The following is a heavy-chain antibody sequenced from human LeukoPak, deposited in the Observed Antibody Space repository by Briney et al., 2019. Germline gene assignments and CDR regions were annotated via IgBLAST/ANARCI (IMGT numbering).Heavy chain of an antibody. D-gene: IGHD3-10*01. V-gene: IGHV1-69*04. CDR3: AREKESGGGTDY. CDR1: GGTFSSYA. Sequence: SVKVSCKASGGTFSSYAISWVRQAPGQGLEWMGRIIPILGIANYAQKFQGRVTITADKSTSTAYMELSSLRSEDMAVYYCAREKESGGGTDYWGQGTLVTVSS. CDR2: IIPILGIA. J-gene: IGHJ4*02.